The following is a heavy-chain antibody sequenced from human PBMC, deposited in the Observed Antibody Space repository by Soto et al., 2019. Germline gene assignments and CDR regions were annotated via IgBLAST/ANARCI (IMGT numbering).Heavy chain of an antibody. CDR2: IYFSGET. V-gene: IGHV4-4*07. Sequence: LSLTCTVSGGSINSYYWSWIRQPTGKVLEWIGRIYFSGETNYNPSLKSRLTMSVDTSKTQFSLKLSSVTAADTAVYYCARDSRCRRYNYYGMDVWGQGSTVTVSS. CDR3: ARDSRCRRYNYYGMDV. D-gene: IGHD6-6*01. CDR1: GGSINSYY. J-gene: IGHJ6*02.